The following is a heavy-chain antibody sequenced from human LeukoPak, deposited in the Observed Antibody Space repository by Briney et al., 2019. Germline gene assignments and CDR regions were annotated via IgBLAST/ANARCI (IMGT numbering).Heavy chain of an antibody. Sequence: SETLSLTCTVSGGSISSYYWSWIRQPPGKGLEWIGYIYYSGSTNYNPSLKSRVTISIDTSKNQFSLNLTSVTAADTAVYYCATIYCTNGVCSPGVDYWGQGTLVTVSS. CDR2: IYYSGST. CDR1: GGSISSYY. D-gene: IGHD2-8*01. V-gene: IGHV4-59*01. J-gene: IGHJ4*02. CDR3: ATIYCTNGVCSPGVDY.